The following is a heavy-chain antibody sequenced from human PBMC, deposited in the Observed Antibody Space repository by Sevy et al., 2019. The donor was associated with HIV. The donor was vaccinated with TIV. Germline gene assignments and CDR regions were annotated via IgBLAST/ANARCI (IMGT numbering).Heavy chain of an antibody. CDR1: GFTFSSYA. CDR2: ISGSGGST. CDR3: AKVRGEFDY. V-gene: IGHV3-23*01. Sequence: GGSLRLSCAASGFTFSSYAMSWVRQAPGKGLGWVSAISGSGGSTYYADSVKGQVTITRDHSKNTLYLKMNGRRAEDTAVYYCAKVRGEFDYWGQGTLVTVSS. D-gene: IGHD3-16*01. J-gene: IGHJ4*02.